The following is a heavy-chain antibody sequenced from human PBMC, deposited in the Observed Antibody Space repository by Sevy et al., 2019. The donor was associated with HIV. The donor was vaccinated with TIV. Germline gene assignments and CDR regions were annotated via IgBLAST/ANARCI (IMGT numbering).Heavy chain of an antibody. D-gene: IGHD3-9*01. CDR2: ISYDGSNK. CDR3: ARSYDIVTGYSSFDY. J-gene: IGHJ4*02. CDR1: GFTFSSYA. V-gene: IGHV3-30-3*01. Sequence: GGSLRLSCAASGFTFSSYAMHWVRQAPGKGLEWVAVISYDGSNKYYADSVKGRFTISRDNSKNTLYLQMNSLRAEDTAVYYCARSYDIVTGYSSFDYWGQGTLVTVSS.